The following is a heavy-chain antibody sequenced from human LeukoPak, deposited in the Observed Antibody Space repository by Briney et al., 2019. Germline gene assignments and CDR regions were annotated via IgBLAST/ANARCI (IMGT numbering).Heavy chain of an antibody. D-gene: IGHD1-1*01. V-gene: IGHV3-48*03. CDR3: ARELERRAPYYYYNMDV. CDR2: ISSSGNTI. Sequence: GGSLRLSCAASGFTFNSYEMNWVRQAPGKGLEWVSYISSSGNTIDYADSVKGRFTISRDNAKNSLYLHMNSLRAEDTAVYYCARELERRAPYYYYNMDVWGQGTTVTVSS. J-gene: IGHJ6*02. CDR1: GFTFNSYE.